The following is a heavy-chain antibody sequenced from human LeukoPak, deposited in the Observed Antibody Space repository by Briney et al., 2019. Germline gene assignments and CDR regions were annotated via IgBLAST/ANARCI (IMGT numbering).Heavy chain of an antibody. CDR2: VSYGGST. CDR1: GVSISSHH. D-gene: IGHD3-10*01. Sequence: SETLSLTCTVSGVSISSHHWSWVRQPPGKGLVWIGYVSYGGSTKYNPSLKSRVTISVDTSKNQFSLRLNSVTAADAAVYYCARFYTTSQYGSGYMDVWGKGTTVTVSS. V-gene: IGHV4-59*11. J-gene: IGHJ6*03. CDR3: ARFYTTSQYGSGYMDV.